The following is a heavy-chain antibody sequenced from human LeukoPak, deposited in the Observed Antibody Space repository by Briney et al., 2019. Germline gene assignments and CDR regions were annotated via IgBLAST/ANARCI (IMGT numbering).Heavy chain of an antibody. CDR1: GFTFSNYW. Sequence: GGSLRLSCAASGFTFSNYWMSWVRQAPGKGLEWVANIKHDGNEKYYVDSVKDRFTISRDNAKNSLFLHMNSLRAEDTAVYYCARAVASNWFDPWGQGTLVTVSS. D-gene: IGHD2-15*01. CDR3: ARAVASNWFDP. V-gene: IGHV3-7*04. J-gene: IGHJ5*02. CDR2: IKHDGNEK.